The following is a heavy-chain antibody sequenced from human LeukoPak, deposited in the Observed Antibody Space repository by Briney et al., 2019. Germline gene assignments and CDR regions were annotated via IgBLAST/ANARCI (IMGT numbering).Heavy chain of an antibody. CDR3: ARDSPRGVTGHYYYMDV. CDR2: TYYRSKWYN. CDR1: GDSVSSNSAA. Sequence: SQTLSLTCAISGDSVSSNSAAWNWIRQSPSRGLEWLGRTYYRSKWYNDYAVSVKSRITINPDTSKNQFSLQLNSVTPEDTAVYYCARDSPRGVTGHYYYMDVWGKGTTVTVSS. J-gene: IGHJ6*03. D-gene: IGHD3-10*01. V-gene: IGHV6-1*01.